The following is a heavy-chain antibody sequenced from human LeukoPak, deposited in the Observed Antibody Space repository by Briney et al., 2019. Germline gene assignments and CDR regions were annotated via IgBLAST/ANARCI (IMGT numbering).Heavy chain of an antibody. D-gene: IGHD2-15*01. J-gene: IGHJ3*02. Sequence: SETLSLTCTVSGGSISSYYWSWIRQPPGKGLEWIGYIYYSGSTNYNPSLKSRVTISVDTSKNQFSLKLSSVTAADTAVYYCARLPGCSGSSCFRAFDMWGQGTMVTVSS. CDR3: ARLPGCSGSSCFRAFDM. CDR2: IYYSGST. CDR1: GGSISSYY. V-gene: IGHV4-59*01.